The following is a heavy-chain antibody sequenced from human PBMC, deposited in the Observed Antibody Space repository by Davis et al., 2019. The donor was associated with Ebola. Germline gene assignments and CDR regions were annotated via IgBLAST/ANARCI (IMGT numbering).Heavy chain of an antibody. CDR1: GFTVSSNY. V-gene: IGHV3-74*01. D-gene: IGHD6-6*01. CDR2: INSDGSST. CDR3: ASGSSSDY. Sequence: GESLKISCAASGFTVSSNYMSWVRQAPGKGLEWVSRINSDGSSTSYADSVKGRFTISRDNAKNTLYLQMNSLRAEDTAVYYCASGSSSDYWGQGTLVTVSS. J-gene: IGHJ4*02.